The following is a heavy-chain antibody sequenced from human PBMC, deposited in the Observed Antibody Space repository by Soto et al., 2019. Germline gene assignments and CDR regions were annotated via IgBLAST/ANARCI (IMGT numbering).Heavy chain of an antibody. CDR2: IIPILGIA. J-gene: IGHJ6*02. V-gene: IGHV1-69*02. CDR1: GGTFSSYI. D-gene: IGHD3-22*01. Sequence: QVQLVQSGAEVKKPGSSVKVSCKASGGTFSSYIISWVRQAPGQGLAWMGRIIPILGIANYAQKFQGRVTITADKSTSTAYMELSSLRSEDTAVYYCANKDYDSSEYYYYGMDVWGQGTTVTVSS. CDR3: ANKDYDSSEYYYYGMDV.